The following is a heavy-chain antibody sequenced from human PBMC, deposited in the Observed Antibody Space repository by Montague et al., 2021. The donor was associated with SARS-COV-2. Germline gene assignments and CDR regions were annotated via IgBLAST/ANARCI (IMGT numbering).Heavy chain of an antibody. Sequence: SLRLSCAASGFTLSRYWMPWVRQVPGEGLLWFSRLSNDGSSPAYAASVKVRFTISRDNAKNTLYLQMNSLRAEDTAVYYCARDPPGSIWDTFDIWGLGTMVTVSS. CDR3: ARDPPGSIWDTFDI. D-gene: IGHD6-13*01. CDR1: GFTLSRYW. J-gene: IGHJ3*02. V-gene: IGHV3-74*03. CDR2: LSNDGSSP.